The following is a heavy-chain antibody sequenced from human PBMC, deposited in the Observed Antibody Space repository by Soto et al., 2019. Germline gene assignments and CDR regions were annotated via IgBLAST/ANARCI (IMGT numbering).Heavy chain of an antibody. J-gene: IGHJ5*02. Sequence: PGGSLRLSCAASGFTFSSYGMHWVRQAPGKGLEWVAVISYDGSNKYYADSVKGRFTISRDNSKNTLYLQMNSLRAEDTAVYYCAKDRYYYDTTPGSWFDPWGQGTLVTVSS. D-gene: IGHD3-22*01. V-gene: IGHV3-30*18. CDR3: AKDRYYYDTTPGSWFDP. CDR2: ISYDGSNK. CDR1: GFTFSSYG.